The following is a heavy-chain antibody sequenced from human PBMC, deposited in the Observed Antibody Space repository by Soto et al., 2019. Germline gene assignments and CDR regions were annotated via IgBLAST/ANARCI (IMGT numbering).Heavy chain of an antibody. CDR1: GGFVSSGSYY. D-gene: IGHD1-1*01. V-gene: IGHV4-61*01. CDR3: ARVERGTVTTVVDAFDI. CDR2: MSHSGGT. J-gene: IGHJ3*02. Sequence: ETLSLTCAVYGGFVSSGSYYWSWIRQPPGKGLEWIGEMSHSGGTHFSPSLKSRVTISVDTSKNQFSLNIYSVTAADTALYYCARVERGTVTTVVDAFDIWGPGTMVTVSS.